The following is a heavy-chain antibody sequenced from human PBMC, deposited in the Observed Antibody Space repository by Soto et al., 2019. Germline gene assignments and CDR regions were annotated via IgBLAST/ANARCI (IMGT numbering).Heavy chain of an antibody. CDR1: GYTFIDYY. J-gene: IGHJ6*02. Sequence: QLLQSGAEVRKPGASVKVSCKASGYTFIDYYMHWVRQAPGQGLEWMGWSNPDTDDTHYAQKFQGRLIMTRDTSINTVYVELSRLTSDDTAVYYCARDYFDRSGLYGMDLWGQGTTVTVSS. V-gene: IGHV1-2*02. D-gene: IGHD3-22*01. CDR3: ARDYFDRSGLYGMDL. CDR2: SNPDTDDT.